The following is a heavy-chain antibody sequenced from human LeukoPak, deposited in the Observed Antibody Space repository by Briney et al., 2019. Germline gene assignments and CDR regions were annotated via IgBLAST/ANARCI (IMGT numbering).Heavy chain of an antibody. J-gene: IGHJ4*02. Sequence: SETLSLTCTVSGGSISSGDYYWSWIRQPPGKGLEWIGYIYYSGSTYYNPSLKSRVTISVDTSKNQFSLKLSSVTAADTAVYYCARVGSYQYYYDSSGYLYYFDYWGQGTLVTVSS. CDR2: IYYSGST. D-gene: IGHD3-22*01. CDR3: ARVGSYQYYYDSSGYLYYFDY. V-gene: IGHV4-30-4*01. CDR1: GGSISSGDYY.